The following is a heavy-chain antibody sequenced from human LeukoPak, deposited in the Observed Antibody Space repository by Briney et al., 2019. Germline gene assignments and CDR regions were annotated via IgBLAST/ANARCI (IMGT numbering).Heavy chain of an antibody. J-gene: IGHJ5*02. CDR1: GYTFTSYV. V-gene: IGHV1-3*01. D-gene: IGHD1-26*01. CDR2: VNAGNGNT. Sequence: ASVKVSCKASGYTFTSYVMHWVRQAPGQRLEWMGWVNAGNGNTKYSQKFQGRVTITRDTSASTAYMELSSLRSEDTAVYYCARDVAVGATANWFDPWGQGTLVTVSS. CDR3: ARDVAVGATANWFDP.